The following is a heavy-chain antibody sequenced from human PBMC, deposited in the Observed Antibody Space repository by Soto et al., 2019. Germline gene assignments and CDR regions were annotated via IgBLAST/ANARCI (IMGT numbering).Heavy chain of an antibody. J-gene: IGHJ4*02. Sequence: SETLSLTCTVSGGSISSYYWSWIRQPPGKGLEWIGYIYYSGSTTYNPSLKSRVTISVDTSKNQFSLNLSSVTAADTAIYYCARGQTAAHWGQGTLVTVS. D-gene: IGHD2-21*02. CDR1: GGSISSYY. CDR3: ARGQTAAH. CDR2: IYYSGST. V-gene: IGHV4-59*01.